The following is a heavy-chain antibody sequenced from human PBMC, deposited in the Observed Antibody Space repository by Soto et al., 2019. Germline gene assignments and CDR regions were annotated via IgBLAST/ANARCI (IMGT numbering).Heavy chain of an antibody. Sequence: GGSLRLSCAASGFNFGVYGMHWVRQALGKGLEWLSVLSYEGSKEYYADSVRGRFTISRDNSKNTLFLQMDSLRVDDTGVYYCALTRRSSLLEVAGPGFEYWGQGTLVTVSS. CDR2: LSYEGSKE. CDR3: ALTRRSSLLEVAGPGFEY. CDR1: GFNFGVYG. J-gene: IGHJ4*02. D-gene: IGHD6-19*01. V-gene: IGHV3-30*03.